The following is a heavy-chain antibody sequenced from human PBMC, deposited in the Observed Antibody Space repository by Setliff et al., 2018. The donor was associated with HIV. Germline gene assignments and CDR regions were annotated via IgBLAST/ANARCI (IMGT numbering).Heavy chain of an antibody. J-gene: IGHJ4*02. D-gene: IGHD6-13*01. CDR1: GGSISSHY. Sequence: PSETLSLTCTVSGGSISSHYWSWIRQPPGKGLEWIGYIYYSGSTNYNPSLKSRVTISVDTSKKQFSLKLSSVTAADTSVYYCATYSSSWPDYWGQGTLVTVSS. CDR3: ATYSSSWPDY. V-gene: IGHV4-59*08. CDR2: IYYSGST.